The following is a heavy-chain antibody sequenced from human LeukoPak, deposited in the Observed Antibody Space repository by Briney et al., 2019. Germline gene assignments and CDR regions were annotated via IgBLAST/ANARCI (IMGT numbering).Heavy chain of an antibody. D-gene: IGHD3-22*01. CDR2: ISYDGSNK. V-gene: IGHV3-30*18. CDR3: AKGSGYYYDSSGYY. J-gene: IGHJ4*02. Sequence: PGGSLRLSCAASGFTFSSYGMHWVRQAPGKGLEWVAVISYDGSNKYYADSVKGRFTISRDNSKNTLYLQMNSLRAEDTAVYYCAKGSGYYYDSSGYYWGQGTLVTVSS. CDR1: GFTFSSYG.